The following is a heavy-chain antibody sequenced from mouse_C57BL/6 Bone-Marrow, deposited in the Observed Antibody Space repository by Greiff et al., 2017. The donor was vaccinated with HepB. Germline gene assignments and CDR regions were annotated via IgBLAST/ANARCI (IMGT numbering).Heavy chain of an antibody. CDR3: ARGGGLGRIAY. CDR2: IDPNNGST. D-gene: IGHD3-3*01. V-gene: IGHV1-64*01. CDR1: GYTFTSYW. J-gene: IGHJ3*01. Sequence: QVQLQQPGAELVKPGASVKLSCKASGYTFTSYWMHWVKQRPGQGLEWIGMIDPNNGSTNYNEKFKSKATLTVDKSSSTAYMQLSSLTSEDSAVYYGARGGGLGRIAYWGQGTLVTVSA.